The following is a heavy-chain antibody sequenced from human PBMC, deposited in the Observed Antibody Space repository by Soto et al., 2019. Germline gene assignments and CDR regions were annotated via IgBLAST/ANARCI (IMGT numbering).Heavy chain of an antibody. CDR1: GFTFDDYA. CDR3: AKDMGRWYYDLWCGYSSDAFDI. J-gene: IGHJ3*02. D-gene: IGHD3-3*01. V-gene: IGHV3-9*01. Sequence: SLRLSCAASGFTFDDYAMDWVRQAPGKGLEWASGISWNSCGIAYADSVQGRFTISRDNAKNYLYLQMNSLRAEDTALYYGAKDMGRWYYDLWCGYSSDAFDIWCQGKVVTVS. CDR2: ISWNSCGI.